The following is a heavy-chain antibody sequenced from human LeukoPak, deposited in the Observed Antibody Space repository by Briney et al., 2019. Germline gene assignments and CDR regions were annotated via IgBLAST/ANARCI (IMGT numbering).Heavy chain of an antibody. J-gene: IGHJ4*02. V-gene: IGHV3-23*01. Sequence: GGSLRLSCTASGFTLSSYAMSWVRQAPGEGLEWVSTISGSADNTNYAEAVKGRFTISRDNSKNTMYLQMNSLRAEDTAVYYCAKQGFGCWGQGTLVTVCS. CDR2: ISGSADNT. CDR3: AKQGFGC. CDR1: GFTLSSYA.